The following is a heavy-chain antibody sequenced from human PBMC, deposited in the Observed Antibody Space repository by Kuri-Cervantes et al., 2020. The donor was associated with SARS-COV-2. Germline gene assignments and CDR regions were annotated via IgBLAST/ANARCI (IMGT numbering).Heavy chain of an antibody. CDR1: GDTFSSHA. D-gene: IGHD2-2*01. V-gene: IGHV1-69*06. J-gene: IGHJ4*02. CDR2: IIPIFGTA. Sequence: SVKVSCKASGDTFSSHAISWVRQAPGQGLEWMGEIIPIFGTANYAQKFQGRVTITADKSTSTAYMELSSLRSEDTAVYYCAREGSCSSTSCPSDYWGQGTLVTVSS. CDR3: AREGSCSSTSCPSDY.